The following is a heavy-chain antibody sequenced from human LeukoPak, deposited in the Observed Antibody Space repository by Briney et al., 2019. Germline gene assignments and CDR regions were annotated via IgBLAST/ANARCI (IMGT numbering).Heavy chain of an antibody. Sequence: GGSLRLSCAASGFTFSTYWMHWVRQAPGKGLVWVSRINSDGSTTSYADSVKGRFTISRDNAKNTLYLEMNSLRAEDTAVYHCARGPYGDYIGDWGQGTLVTVSS. CDR3: ARGPYGDYIGD. J-gene: IGHJ4*02. CDR1: GFTFSTYW. V-gene: IGHV3-74*01. CDR2: INSDGSTT. D-gene: IGHD4-17*01.